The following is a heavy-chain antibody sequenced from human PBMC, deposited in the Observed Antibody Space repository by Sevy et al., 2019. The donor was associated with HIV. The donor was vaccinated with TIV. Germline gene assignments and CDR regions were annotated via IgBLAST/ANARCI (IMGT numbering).Heavy chain of an antibody. CDR1: GFTFSSYA. D-gene: IGHD3-16*02. Sequence: GGSLRLSCAASGFTFSSYAMSWVRQAPEKGLEWVSAISGSGGSTYYADSVKGRFTISRDNSKNTLYLQMNSLRAEDTAVYYCAKDLGGYYDYVWGSYRSNYFDYWGQGTLVTVSS. CDR3: AKDLGGYYDYVWGSYRSNYFDY. J-gene: IGHJ4*02. V-gene: IGHV3-23*01. CDR2: ISGSGGST.